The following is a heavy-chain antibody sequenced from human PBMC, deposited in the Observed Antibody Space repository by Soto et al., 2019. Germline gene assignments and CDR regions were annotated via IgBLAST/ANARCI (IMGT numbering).Heavy chain of an antibody. V-gene: IGHV3-30*03. CDR2: ISYDGRDK. Sequence: QVQLVESGGGVVQPGRSLRLSCAGSGFPFTSYGMHWVREGPDKGLEWVAVISYDGRDKYYADSVKGRFTISRDNSTNMLYLQMNSLRPEDTALYYCVGGQYYFDYRGQGTLVIVSS. D-gene: IGHD3-10*01. CDR3: VGGQYYFDY. CDR1: GFPFTSYG. J-gene: IGHJ4*02.